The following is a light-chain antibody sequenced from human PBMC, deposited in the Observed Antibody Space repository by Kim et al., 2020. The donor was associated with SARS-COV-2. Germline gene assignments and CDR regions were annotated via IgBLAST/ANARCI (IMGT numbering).Light chain of an antibody. Sequence: SVTISCTGTRSDVGGYNDVSWYQQHPGKAPKLMIYEVTKRPSGVPDRFSGSKSGNTASLTVSGLQAEDEADYYCVSYAGSNNFPYVFGTGTKVTVL. V-gene: IGLV2-8*01. CDR2: EVT. J-gene: IGLJ1*01. CDR3: VSYAGSNNFPYV. CDR1: RSDVGGYND.